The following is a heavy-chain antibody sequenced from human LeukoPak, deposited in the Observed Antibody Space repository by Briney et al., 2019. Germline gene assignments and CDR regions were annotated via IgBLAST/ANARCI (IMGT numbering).Heavy chain of an antibody. Sequence: PSETLSLTCTVSGGSISSYYWSWIRQPPGKELEWIGHISYSGSTNYNPSLKSRVTISVDTSKNQFSLNLSSVTAADTAVYYCARPSRTGSGWDAFDIWGQGTMVTASS. J-gene: IGHJ3*02. D-gene: IGHD3-3*01. V-gene: IGHV4-59*08. CDR1: GGSISSYY. CDR3: ARPSRTGSGWDAFDI. CDR2: ISYSGST.